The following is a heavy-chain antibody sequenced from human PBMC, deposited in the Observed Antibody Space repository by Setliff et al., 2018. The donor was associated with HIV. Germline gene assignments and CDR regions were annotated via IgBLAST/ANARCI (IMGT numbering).Heavy chain of an antibody. Sequence: ASVKVSCKASGYTFNTYGISWVRQAPGQGLEWMGWISPYNGDTRYAQSIQGRVTLTTDTSTNTAYMETRTLRSDDTAVYYCVRGVTRDSSGYYRDEYFQYWGQGTLVTVSS. CDR2: ISPYNGDT. CDR3: VRGVTRDSSGYYRDEYFQY. J-gene: IGHJ1*01. V-gene: IGHV1-18*01. D-gene: IGHD3-22*01. CDR1: GYTFNTYG.